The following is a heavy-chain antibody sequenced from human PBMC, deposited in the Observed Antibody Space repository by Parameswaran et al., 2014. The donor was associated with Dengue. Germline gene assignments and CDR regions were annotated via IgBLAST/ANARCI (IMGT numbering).Heavy chain of an antibody. CDR2: IYNSGST. Sequence: RWIRQPPGKGLEWIGYIYNSGSTNSNPSLKSRVTISTDTSKNQFSLKLTSVTAADTAVYYCARKRQLWPSWYFDLWGRGTLVTVSS. V-gene: IGHV4-59*01. J-gene: IGHJ2*01. CDR3: ARKRQLWPSWYFDL. D-gene: IGHD3-16*01.